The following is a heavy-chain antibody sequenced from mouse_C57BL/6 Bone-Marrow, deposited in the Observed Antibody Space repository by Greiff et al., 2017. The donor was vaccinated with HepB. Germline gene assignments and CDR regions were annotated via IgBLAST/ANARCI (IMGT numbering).Heavy chain of an antibody. V-gene: IGHV1-7*01. CDR2: INPSSGYT. Sequence: QVQLQQSGAELAKPGASVKLSCKASGYTFTSYWMHWVKQRPGQGLEWIGYINPSSGYTKYNQKFKDKATLTADKSYSTAYMQLSSLTYEDSAVYYCARGITPALDYWGQGTTLTVSS. CDR1: GYTFTSYW. J-gene: IGHJ2*01. D-gene: IGHD1-2*01. CDR3: ARGITPALDY.